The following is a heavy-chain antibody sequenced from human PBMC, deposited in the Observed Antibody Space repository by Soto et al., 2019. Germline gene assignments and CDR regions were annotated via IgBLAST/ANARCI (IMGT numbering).Heavy chain of an antibody. CDR2: ISYDSSNR. J-gene: IGHJ6*02. D-gene: IGHD6-6*01. Sequence: PGGSLRLSCAASGFTFSSYAMHWVRQAPGKGLEWVAVISYDSSNRYYADSVKGRFTISRDNAKNTLYLQMNSLRDEDTAVYYCARPEYSSSSYGMDVWGQGTTVTVS. V-gene: IGHV3-30*04. CDR1: GFTFSSYA. CDR3: ARPEYSSSSYGMDV.